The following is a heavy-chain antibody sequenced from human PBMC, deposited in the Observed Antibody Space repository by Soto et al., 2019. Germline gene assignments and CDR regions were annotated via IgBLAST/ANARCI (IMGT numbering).Heavy chain of an antibody. J-gene: IGHJ4*02. CDR2: IMSRTDGGTT. CDR3: TTDSGMSPYSFDY. Sequence: PGGSLRLSCATSGFTFSKAWVGRVRQAPGKGLEWVGRIMSRTDGGTTDYAAPVKGRFTISRDDSKSTLYLQMNSLKTEDTAFYYCTTDSGMSPYSFDYWGQGTLVTVSS. D-gene: IGHD1-26*01. V-gene: IGHV3-15*01. CDR1: GFTFSKAW.